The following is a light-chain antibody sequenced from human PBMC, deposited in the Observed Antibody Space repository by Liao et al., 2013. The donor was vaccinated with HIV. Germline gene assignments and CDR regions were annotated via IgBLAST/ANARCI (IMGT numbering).Light chain of an antibody. CDR1: ALSKQY. J-gene: IGLJ2*01. V-gene: IGLV3-25*03. Sequence: SYELTQPPSVSVSPGQTARITCSGDALSKQYAYWYQQKPGQAPVLVIYKDSERPSGIPERFSGSSSGTTVTLTISGVQAEDEADYCCQSADSSGTHVVFGGGTKLTVL. CDR3: QSADSSGTHVV. CDR2: KDS.